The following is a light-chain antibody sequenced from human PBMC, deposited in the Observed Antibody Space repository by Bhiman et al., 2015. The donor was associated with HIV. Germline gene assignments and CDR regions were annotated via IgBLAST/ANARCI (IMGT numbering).Light chain of an antibody. J-gene: IGLJ1*01. CDR3: SSHGGDNNFDV. CDR2: EVT. Sequence: QSALTQPPSASGSPGQSVTISCTGTSSDVDGSSYVSWYQHHPGKAPKLLIYEVTKRPSGVPDRFSGSKSGNTASLTVSGLQAEDEADYYCSSHGGDNNFDVFGTGTKVTVL. CDR1: SSDVDGSSY. V-gene: IGLV2-8*01.